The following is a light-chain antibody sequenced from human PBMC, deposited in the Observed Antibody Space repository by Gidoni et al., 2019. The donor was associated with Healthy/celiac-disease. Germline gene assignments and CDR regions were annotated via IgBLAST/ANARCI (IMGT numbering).Light chain of an antibody. Sequence: IVLTQSPATLSLSPGERATLSCRASQSVSSYLAWYQQKPGQAPRLLIYDASNRATGIPARFSGSGSGTDFTLTISSLEPEDFAVYYCQQRSNWLFFGGGTKVEIK. CDR3: QQRSNWLF. J-gene: IGKJ4*01. CDR1: QSVSSY. V-gene: IGKV3-11*01. CDR2: DAS.